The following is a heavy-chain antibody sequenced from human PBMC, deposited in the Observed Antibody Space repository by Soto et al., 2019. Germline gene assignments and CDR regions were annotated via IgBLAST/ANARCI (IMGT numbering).Heavy chain of an antibody. V-gene: IGHV4-34*01. CDR3: ARGVYDYVWGITQTDY. CDR1: GGSFSGYY. D-gene: IGHD3-16*01. CDR2: INHSGST. Sequence: QVQLQQWGAGLLKPSETLSLTCAVYGGSFSGYYWTWIRQPPGKGLEWIGEINHSGSTNYNPSLKSRVSMSVDTSKNQLSLKLNSVTAADTAVYYCARGVYDYVWGITQTDYWGQGTLVTV. J-gene: IGHJ4*02.